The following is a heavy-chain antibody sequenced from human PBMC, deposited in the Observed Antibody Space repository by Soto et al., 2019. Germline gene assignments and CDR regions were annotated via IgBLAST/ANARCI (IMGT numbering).Heavy chain of an antibody. CDR3: ASSFYDSRGYSAAFDI. Sequence: VYLKESGPGLVKPSETLSLTCTVSGGSISGDHWNWIRQPPGKGLEGIAYVSSSASTKYNPSLKSRVTISIATTTLQFSIRLSSVTAADTAVYYCASSFYDSRGYSAAFDIWGQGTKVTLAS. CDR1: GGSISGDH. CDR2: VSSSAST. V-gene: IGHV4-59*01. J-gene: IGHJ3*02. D-gene: IGHD3-22*01.